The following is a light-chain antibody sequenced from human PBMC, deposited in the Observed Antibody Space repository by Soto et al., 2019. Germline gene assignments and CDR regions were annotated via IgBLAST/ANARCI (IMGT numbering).Light chain of an antibody. V-gene: IGLV2-11*01. CDR1: SSDVGGYNY. J-gene: IGLJ3*02. CDR2: DVS. Sequence: QSALTQPRSVSGSPGQSVTISCTGTSSDVGGYNYVSWYQQHPGKAPQLLISDVSKRPSGVPDRFSGSKSGNTASLTISGLQAEDEADYYCCSYAGSYTWVFGGGTKLTVL. CDR3: CSYAGSYTWV.